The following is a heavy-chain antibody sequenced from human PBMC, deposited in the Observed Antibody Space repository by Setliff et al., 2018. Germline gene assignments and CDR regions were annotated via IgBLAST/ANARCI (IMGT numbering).Heavy chain of an antibody. CDR1: GYSFTGHY. V-gene: IGHV1-46*01. Sequence: RASVKVSCKTSGYSFTGHYMHWVRQAPGQGLEWMGIINPGGLSSSSTQKFEGRVTMTRDTSTSTVYMELNSLTSDDTAVYYCARAGLAAAGRKGVFDHWGQGTLVTVSS. J-gene: IGHJ4*02. CDR3: ARAGLAAAGRKGVFDH. CDR2: INPGGLSS. D-gene: IGHD6-25*01.